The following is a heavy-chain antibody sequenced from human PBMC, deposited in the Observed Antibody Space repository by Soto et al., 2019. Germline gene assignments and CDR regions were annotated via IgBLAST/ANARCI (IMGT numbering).Heavy chain of an antibody. J-gene: IGHJ3*02. V-gene: IGHV3-11*05. Sequence: QVQLVESGGGLVKPGGSLRLSCAASGFTFSDYYMSWIRQAPGKGLEWVSYISSSSSYTNYADSVKGRFTISRDNAKNSLYLQMNSLRAEDTAVYYCARVPDYGGNSGSWAFDIWGQGTMVTVSS. CDR3: ARVPDYGGNSGSWAFDI. CDR1: GFTFSDYY. CDR2: ISSSSSYT. D-gene: IGHD4-17*01.